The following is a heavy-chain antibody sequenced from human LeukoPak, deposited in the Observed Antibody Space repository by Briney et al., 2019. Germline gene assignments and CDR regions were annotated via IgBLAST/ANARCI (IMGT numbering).Heavy chain of an antibody. CDR2: IYHSGST. CDR1: GYSISSGYY. Sequence: PSETLSLTCTVSGYSISSGYYWGWIRQPPGKGLEWIGSIYHSGSTYYNPSLKSRVTISVDTSKNQFSLKLSSVTAADTAVYYCATTLHQFSRDDAFDIWGQGTMVTVSS. D-gene: IGHD3-16*02. J-gene: IGHJ3*02. V-gene: IGHV4-38-2*02. CDR3: ATTLHQFSRDDAFDI.